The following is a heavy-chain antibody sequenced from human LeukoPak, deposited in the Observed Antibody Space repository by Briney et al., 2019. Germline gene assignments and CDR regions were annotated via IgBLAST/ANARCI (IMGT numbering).Heavy chain of an antibody. J-gene: IGHJ4*02. Sequence: GGSLRLSCAVSGFTFSKFWMSWVRQAPGRGLEWVANIHPEGNEKYHVESVRGRFTISRDNAKNLLFLQMNGLRVEDTAVYYCARGDDFSGDHWGQGTLVTVSS. D-gene: IGHD1-1*01. CDR3: ARGDDFSGDH. CDR1: GFTFSKFW. CDR2: IHPEGNEK. V-gene: IGHV3-7*04.